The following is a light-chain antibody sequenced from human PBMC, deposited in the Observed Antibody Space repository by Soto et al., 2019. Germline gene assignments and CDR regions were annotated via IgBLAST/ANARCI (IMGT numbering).Light chain of an antibody. CDR1: QSLLHITGATF. CDR3: MQSTQLPPT. V-gene: IGKV2D-29*02. CDR2: EVS. J-gene: IGKJ5*01. Sequence: DVVMTQTPLSLSVAPGQPASISFKSSQSLLHITGATFLFWYLRKPGQSPHLLIYEVSTRVSGVPDSFSGSGSGTDFTLEISRVETDDVGIYYCMQSTQLPPTFGQGTRLG.